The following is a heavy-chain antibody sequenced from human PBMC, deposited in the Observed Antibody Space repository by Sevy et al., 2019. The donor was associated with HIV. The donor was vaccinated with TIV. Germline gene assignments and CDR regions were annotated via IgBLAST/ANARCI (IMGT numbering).Heavy chain of an antibody. V-gene: IGHV3-7*01. CDR2: IKEDGSKK. D-gene: IGHD3-9*01. CDR3: ARDPDILSGYPSHYFDY. Sequence: GGSLRLSCAASGFSFSKYWMSWVRQAPGKGLEWVANIKEDGSKKNYLESVKGRFTITRYNAKNLLYLQMNILRSDDTAVYYCARDPDILSGYPSHYFDYWGQGTLVTVSS. CDR1: GFSFSKYW. J-gene: IGHJ4*02.